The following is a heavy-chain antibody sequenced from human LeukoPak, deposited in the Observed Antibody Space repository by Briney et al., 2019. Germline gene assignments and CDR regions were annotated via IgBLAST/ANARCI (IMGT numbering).Heavy chain of an antibody. Sequence: ASVKVPCKASGYTFTSYDINWVRQATGQGLEWMGWMNPNSGNTGYVQKFQGRVTMTRNTSISTAYMELSSLRSEDTAVYYCARGASYGDFDFDYWGQGTLVTVSS. CDR3: ARGASYGDFDFDY. D-gene: IGHD4-17*01. J-gene: IGHJ4*02. V-gene: IGHV1-8*01. CDR2: MNPNSGNT. CDR1: GYTFTSYD.